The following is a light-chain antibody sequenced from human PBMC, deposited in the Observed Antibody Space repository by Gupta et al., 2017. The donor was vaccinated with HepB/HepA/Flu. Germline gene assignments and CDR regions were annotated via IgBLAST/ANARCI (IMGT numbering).Light chain of an antibody. Sequence: DIQMTPSPSTLSASVGDRVTITCRASQSISSWLAWYQQKAGKAPKLLIYKASSLESGGPSRFSGSGSGTEFTLTISSLQPDDFATYYGQQDNSQGTFGQGTKVEIK. J-gene: IGKJ1*01. CDR3: QQDNSQGT. CDR2: KAS. CDR1: QSISSW. V-gene: IGKV1-5*03.